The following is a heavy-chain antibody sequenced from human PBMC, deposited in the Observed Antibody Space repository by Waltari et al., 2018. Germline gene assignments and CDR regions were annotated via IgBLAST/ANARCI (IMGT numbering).Heavy chain of an antibody. CDR2: IYTGGDT. CDR1: GFPVSPNY. J-gene: IGHJ6*02. D-gene: IGHD4-17*01. CDR3: ARGWIGTTSLGHDGMDV. V-gene: IGHV3-53*01. Sequence: EVQLVESGGGLIQPGGSLRLSCAVSGFPVSPNYMRWVRQAPGKGLEWVSVIYTGGDTYYADSVKGRFSISRDNSKNTLYLQMNSLRVEDTAIYYCARGWIGTTSLGHDGMDVWGQGTTVTVSS.